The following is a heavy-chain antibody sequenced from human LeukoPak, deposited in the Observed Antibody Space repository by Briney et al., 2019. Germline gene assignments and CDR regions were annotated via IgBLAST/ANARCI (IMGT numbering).Heavy chain of an antibody. CDR2: INHSGST. CDR1: GGSFSGYY. V-gene: IGHV4-34*01. J-gene: IGHJ4*02. CDR3: ARGGAGYYDSSGYYLGAKDY. D-gene: IGHD3-22*01. Sequence: SETLSLTCAVYGGSFSGYYWSWIRHPPGKGLEWIGEINHSGSTNYNPSLKSRVTISVDTSKNQFSLKLSSVTAADTAVYYCARGGAGYYDSSGYYLGAKDYWGQGTLVTVSS.